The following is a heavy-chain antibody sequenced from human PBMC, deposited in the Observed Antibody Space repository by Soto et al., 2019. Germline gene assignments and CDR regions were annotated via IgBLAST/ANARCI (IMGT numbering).Heavy chain of an antibody. V-gene: IGHV4-30-4*01. J-gene: IGHJ3*01. CDR2: IYHSGPT. D-gene: IGHD6-13*01. Sequence: QVQLQESGPGLVTPSQTLSLLCTVTGVSVSDDDYHWGWVRQPPGKGLEWIGCIYHSGPTYYNSSLKSRLTRTVDTSKSQFSLKLTSVTVADTALYFCAREIRAARGSDVFDVWGQGKMVTVSS. CDR1: GVSVSDDDYH. CDR3: AREIRAARGSDVFDV.